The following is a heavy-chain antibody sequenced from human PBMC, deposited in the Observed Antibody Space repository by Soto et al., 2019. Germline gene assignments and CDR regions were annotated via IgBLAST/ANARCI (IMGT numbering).Heavy chain of an antibody. CDR2: ISAYNGNT. CDR3: AREGRLVYGERGFGYYYGMDV. CDR1: GYTFTSYD. V-gene: IGHV1-18*01. Sequence: QVQLVQSGAEVKKPGASVKVSCKASGYTFTSYDISWVRQAPGQGLEWMGWISAYNGNTNYAQKLQGRVTMTTDTARSTAYMVVRSLRSADTAVYYWAREGRLVYGERGFGYYYGMDVWGQGTTVTVSS. J-gene: IGHJ6*02. D-gene: IGHD4-17*01.